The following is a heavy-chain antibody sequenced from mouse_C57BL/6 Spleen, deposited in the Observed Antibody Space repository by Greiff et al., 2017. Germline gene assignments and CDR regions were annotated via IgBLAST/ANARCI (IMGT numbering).Heavy chain of an antibody. Sequence: EVQLQQSGAELVRPGASVKLSCTASGFNIKDDYMHWVKQRPEQGLEWIGWIDPENGDTEYASKFQGKATITADTSSNTAYLQLSSLTSEDTAVYYCTNYCYGYAMDYWGQGTSVTVSS. J-gene: IGHJ4*01. CDR2: IDPENGDT. CDR3: TNYCYGYAMDY. V-gene: IGHV14-4*01. D-gene: IGHD2-12*01. CDR1: GFNIKDDY.